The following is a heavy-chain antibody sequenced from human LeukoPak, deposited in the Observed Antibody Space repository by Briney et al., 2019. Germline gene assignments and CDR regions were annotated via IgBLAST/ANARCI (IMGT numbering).Heavy chain of an antibody. CDR3: AIQITMIVVVPYFDY. J-gene: IGHJ4*02. CDR2: ISGSGTTT. Sequence: PGGSLRLSCAASGLTFSDDYMTWIRQAPGKGLEGVSSISGSGTTTYSADSVRGRFTVSRDNAKYSVFLYMNSLSAEDTAVYYCAIQITMIVVVPYFDYWGQGTLVTVSS. V-gene: IGHV3-11*04. D-gene: IGHD3-22*01. CDR1: GLTFSDDY.